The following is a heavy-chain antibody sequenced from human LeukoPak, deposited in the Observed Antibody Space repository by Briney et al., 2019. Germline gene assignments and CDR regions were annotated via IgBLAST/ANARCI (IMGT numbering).Heavy chain of an antibody. CDR3: ARIDYGDYYFDF. V-gene: IGHV4-39*01. J-gene: IGHJ4*02. Sequence: SQTLSLTCTVSGGSISSSSYYGGWIRQPPGKGLEWIGSIYYSGSTYYNPSLKSRVTISVDTSKNQFSLKLSSVTAADTAVYYCARIDYGDYYFDFLGQGTLVTVSS. CDR1: GGSISSSSYY. D-gene: IGHD4-17*01. CDR2: IYYSGST.